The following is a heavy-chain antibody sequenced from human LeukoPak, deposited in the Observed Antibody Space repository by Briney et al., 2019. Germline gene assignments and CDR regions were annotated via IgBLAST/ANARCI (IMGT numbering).Heavy chain of an antibody. CDR3: ARLGMIQAYSTEDY. D-gene: IGHD6-13*01. CDR1: GFTVSSNY. V-gene: IGHV3-53*01. Sequence: PGGSLRLSCAASGFTVSSNYMSWVRQAPGKGLEWVSVTYSGGDTYYADSVKGRFTISRDNSKNTLYLQMNSLRAEDTAVYYYARLGMIQAYSTEDYWGQGTLVTVSS. CDR2: TYSGGDT. J-gene: IGHJ4*02.